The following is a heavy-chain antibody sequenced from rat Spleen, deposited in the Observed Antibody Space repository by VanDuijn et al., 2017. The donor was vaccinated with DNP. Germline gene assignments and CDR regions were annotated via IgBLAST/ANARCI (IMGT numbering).Heavy chain of an antibody. CDR1: GFTFSNYD. J-gene: IGHJ2*01. V-gene: IGHV5-29*01. Sequence: EVQLVESGGGLVQPGRSLKLSCAASGFTFSNYDMAWVRQTPTKGLEWVATISYDGSTTYYRDSVKGRFTISRDNAKITLYLQMDSLRSEDSATYFCARPYSFDYWGQGVMVTVSS. CDR3: ARPYSFDY. CDR2: ISYDGSTT.